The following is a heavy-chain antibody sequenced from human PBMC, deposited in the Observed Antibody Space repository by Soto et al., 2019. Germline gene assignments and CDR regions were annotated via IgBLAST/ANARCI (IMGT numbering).Heavy chain of an antibody. D-gene: IGHD3-10*01. CDR3: AREGSWARYYGSGSYSLFDP. V-gene: IGHV4-31*03. Sequence: QVQLQESGPGLVKPSQTLSLTCTVSGGSISSGGYYWSWIRQHPGKGLEWIGYIYYSGSTYYNPSLESRVTISVDTSKNQFSLKLSSVTAADTAVYYCAREGSWARYYGSGSYSLFDPWGQGTLVTVSS. CDR1: GGSISSGGYY. CDR2: IYYSGST. J-gene: IGHJ5*02.